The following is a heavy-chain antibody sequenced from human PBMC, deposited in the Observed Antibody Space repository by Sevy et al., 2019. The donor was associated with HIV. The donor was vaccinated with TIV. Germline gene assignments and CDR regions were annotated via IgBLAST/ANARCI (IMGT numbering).Heavy chain of an antibody. CDR3: AREGCSKPHDY. Sequence: GGSLRLSCAASGFTFSSYAMTWVRQAPGKGLEWVSSLFFGCGKINYADSVKGRVTISSDNAKNTQYLQMNSLRAEDTAVYYCAREGCSKPHDYWGQGTLVTVSS. D-gene: IGHD3-10*02. CDR2: LFFGCGKI. CDR1: GFTFSSYA. V-gene: IGHV3-23*01. J-gene: IGHJ4*02.